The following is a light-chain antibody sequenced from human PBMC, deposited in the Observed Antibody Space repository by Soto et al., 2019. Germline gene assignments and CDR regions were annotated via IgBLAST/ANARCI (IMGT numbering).Light chain of an antibody. J-gene: IGLJ1*01. CDR2: EVT. CDR1: SGDVGGYDY. Sequence: QSALTQPASVSGSPGQSIAISCTGTSGDVGGYDYVSWYQQHPDKAPKLMIYEVTKRPSWVSNRFSGSKSGNTASLTISGLQPEDEADYYCGSHTSGSTRVFGSGTKLTVL. V-gene: IGLV2-14*01. CDR3: GSHTSGSTRV.